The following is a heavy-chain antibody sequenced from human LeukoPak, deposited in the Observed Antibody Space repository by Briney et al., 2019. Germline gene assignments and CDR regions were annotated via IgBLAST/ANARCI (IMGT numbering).Heavy chain of an antibody. V-gene: IGHV3-23*01. CDR3: AKLDDSLGMAFDY. J-gene: IGHJ4*02. D-gene: IGHD3-3*01. CDR1: GFTFSSYA. Sequence: GGSLRLSCAASGFTFSSYAMSWVRQAPGKGLEWVSAISGSGGSTYYADSVKGRFTISRGNSKNTLYLQMNSLRAEDTAVYYCAKLDDSLGMAFDYWGQGTLVTVSS. CDR2: ISGSGGST.